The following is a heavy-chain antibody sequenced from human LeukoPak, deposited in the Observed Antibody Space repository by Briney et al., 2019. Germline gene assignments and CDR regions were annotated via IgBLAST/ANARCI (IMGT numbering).Heavy chain of an antibody. V-gene: IGHV4-59*01. J-gene: IGHJ1*01. CDR1: GGSISSYY. Sequence: PSETLSLTCTVSGGSISSYYWSWIWQPPGKGREGIGYIYYSVSTNYNPSLKSRVTISVDTSKNQFSLKLSSVTAADTAVYYCARAWRGQYFQHWGQGTLVTVSS. CDR2: IYYSVST. CDR3: ARAWRGQYFQH.